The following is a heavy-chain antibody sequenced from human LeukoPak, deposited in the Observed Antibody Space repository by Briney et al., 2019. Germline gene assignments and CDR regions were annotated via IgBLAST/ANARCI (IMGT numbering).Heavy chain of an antibody. D-gene: IGHD6-19*01. Sequence: GGSLRLSCAASGFTVSSNYMSWVRQAPGKGLEWVSVIYSGGSTYYADSVKGRFTISRDNSKNTLYLQMNSLRAEDTAVYYCARGRYSSGWDDPRIDYWGQGTLVTVSS. CDR3: ARGRYSSGWDDPRIDY. J-gene: IGHJ4*02. V-gene: IGHV3-66*02. CDR2: IYSGGST. CDR1: GFTVSSNY.